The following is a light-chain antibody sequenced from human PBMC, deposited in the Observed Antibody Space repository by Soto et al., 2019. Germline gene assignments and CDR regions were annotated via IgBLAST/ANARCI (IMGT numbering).Light chain of an antibody. V-gene: IGLV2-14*01. CDR1: SSDIGGYDY. CDR2: DVN. CDR3: TSYASGSSHVV. Sequence: QSALTQPASVSGSPGQSITLSCTGTSSDIGGYDYVSWYQRHPGKAPKLIIYDVNNRPSGVSNPFSGSMSGNTASLTISGLHSEDEADYYCTSYASGSSHVVFGGGSKLTVL. J-gene: IGLJ2*01.